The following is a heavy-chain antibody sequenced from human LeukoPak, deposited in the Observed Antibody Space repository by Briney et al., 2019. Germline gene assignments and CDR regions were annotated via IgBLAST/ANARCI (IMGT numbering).Heavy chain of an antibody. CDR2: IYYSGST. CDR1: GGSISSGGYY. Sequence: SETLSLTCTVSGGSISSGGYYWSWIRQHPGKGLEWIGYIYYSGSTYYNPSLKSRVTISVDTSKNQFSLKLSSVTAADTAVYYCARDPVDTAMVPAYYFDYWGQGTLVTVSS. CDR3: ARDPVDTAMVPAYYFDY. J-gene: IGHJ4*02. D-gene: IGHD5-18*01. V-gene: IGHV4-31*03.